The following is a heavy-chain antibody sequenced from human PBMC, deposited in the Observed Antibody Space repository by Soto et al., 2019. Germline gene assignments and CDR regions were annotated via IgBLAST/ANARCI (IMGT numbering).Heavy chain of an antibody. CDR2: ISAYNGNT. D-gene: IGHD3-22*01. Sequence: ASVKVSCKASGYTFTSYGISWVRQAPGQGLEWMGWISAYNGNTKYAQKLQGRVTMTTDTSTSTAYMELRSLRSDDTAVYYCARDPPRGYYDSSGYYSLWGQGTLVTVSS. CDR3: ARDPPRGYYDSSGYYSL. J-gene: IGHJ4*02. CDR1: GYTFTSYG. V-gene: IGHV1-18*01.